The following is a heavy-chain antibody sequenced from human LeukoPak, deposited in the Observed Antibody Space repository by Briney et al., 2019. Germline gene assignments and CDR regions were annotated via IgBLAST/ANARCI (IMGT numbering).Heavy chain of an antibody. V-gene: IGHV1-18*01. J-gene: IGHJ5*02. Sequence: GESLKISCKGSGYSFTSYGISWVRQAPGQGLEWMGWISAYNGNTNYAQKLQGRVTMTTDTSTSTAYMELRGLRSDDTAVYYCARDSGSQRNWFDPWGQGTLVTVSS. D-gene: IGHD1-26*01. CDR2: ISAYNGNT. CDR3: ARDSGSQRNWFDP. CDR1: GYSFTSYG.